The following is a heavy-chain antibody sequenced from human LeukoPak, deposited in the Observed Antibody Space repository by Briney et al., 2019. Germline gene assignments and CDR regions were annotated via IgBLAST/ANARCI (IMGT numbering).Heavy chain of an antibody. V-gene: IGHV4-39*07. J-gene: IGHJ4*02. Sequence: PSETLSLTCTVSGGSISSSSYYWGWIRQPPGKGLEWIGSIYYSGSTYYNPSLKSRVTISVDTSKNQFSLKLSSVTAADTAVYYCARVGTGTTGFDYWGQGTLVTVSS. CDR2: IYYSGST. CDR1: GGSISSSSYY. CDR3: ARVGTGTTGFDY. D-gene: IGHD1-7*01.